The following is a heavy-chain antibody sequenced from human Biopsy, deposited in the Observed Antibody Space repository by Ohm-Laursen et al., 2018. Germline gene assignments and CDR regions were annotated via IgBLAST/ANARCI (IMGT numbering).Heavy chain of an antibody. CDR2: IYYSGNT. Sequence: SETLSLTCTVSGGSINGGGYYWGWLRQPPGKGLEWIGYIYYSGNTHYNPSLKSRVTMSIDTSKNQFSLRLSSVTSADTAVYYCAREDYYTWFDPWGQGTLVTVSS. CDR1: GGSINGGGYY. V-gene: IGHV4-61*08. CDR3: AREDYYTWFDP. D-gene: IGHD2/OR15-2a*01. J-gene: IGHJ5*02.